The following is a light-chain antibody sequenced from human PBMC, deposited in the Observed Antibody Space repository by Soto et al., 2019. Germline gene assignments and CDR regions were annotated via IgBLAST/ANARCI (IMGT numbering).Light chain of an antibody. CDR1: RSVFYSPNSKNY. CDR2: WAY. V-gene: IGKV4-1*01. J-gene: IGKJ2*01. CDR3: QHDYKFPYN. Sequence: DFVLTQSPESLSVSLGERATIRCRSSRSVFYSPNSKNYLAWYQQKPGQPLKLLISWAYTRESGVPDRFSGKGPGTNFTLTHYSLQADNVAIYYCQHDYKFPYNLGQGP.